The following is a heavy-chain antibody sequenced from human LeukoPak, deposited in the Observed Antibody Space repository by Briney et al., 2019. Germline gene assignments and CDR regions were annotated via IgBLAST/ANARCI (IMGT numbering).Heavy chain of an antibody. D-gene: IGHD3-9*01. J-gene: IGHJ4*02. V-gene: IGHV4-30-4*01. Sequence: PSETLSLTCTVSGGSISSGDYYWSWIRQPPGKGLEWIGYIYYSGSTYYNPSLKSRVTISVDTSKNQFSLKLSSVTAADTAVYYCARERATRELRYFDKTWHFDYWGQGTLVTVSS. CDR2: IYYSGST. CDR3: ARERATRELRYFDKTWHFDY. CDR1: GGSISSGDYY.